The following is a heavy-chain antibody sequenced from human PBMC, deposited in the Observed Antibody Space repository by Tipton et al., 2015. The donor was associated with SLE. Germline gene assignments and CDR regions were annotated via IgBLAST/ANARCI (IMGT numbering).Heavy chain of an antibody. CDR1: GFTISSYG. V-gene: IGHV3-30*02. Sequence: SLRLSCAASGFTISSYGMHWVRQAPGKGLEWVAFIRYDGSNKYYADSVKGRFTISRDNSKNTLYLQMNSLRAEDTAVYYCARRGGGWDYWYFDLWGRGTLVTVSS. J-gene: IGHJ2*01. CDR3: ARRGGGWDYWYFDL. CDR2: IRYDGSNK. D-gene: IGHD6-19*01.